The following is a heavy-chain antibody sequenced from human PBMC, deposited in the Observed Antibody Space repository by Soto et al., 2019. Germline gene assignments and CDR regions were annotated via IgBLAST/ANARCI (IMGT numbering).Heavy chain of an antibody. CDR1: GYTFTKYA. CDR3: ARDVGYSDSGSYYPY. J-gene: IGHJ4*02. Sequence: QVQLVQSGAEERKPGASVKVSCKASGYTFTKYAVHWVRQAPGQRLEWMGWINIANGDARYARKFQGRVTVTRDTSATTAYMELSSMRSEDTAVYFCARDVGYSDSGSYYPYWGQGTLVTVSS. CDR2: INIANGDA. D-gene: IGHD3-10*01. V-gene: IGHV1-3*05.